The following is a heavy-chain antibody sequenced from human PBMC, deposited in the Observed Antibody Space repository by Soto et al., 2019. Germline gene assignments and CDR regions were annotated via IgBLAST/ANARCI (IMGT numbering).Heavy chain of an antibody. Sequence: SETLSLTCTVSGGSISSSSYYWGWIRQPPGKGLEWIGSIYYSGSTYYNPSLKSRVTISVDTSKNQFSLKLSSVTAADTAVYYCARRKNGDVDYWGQGTLVTVSS. V-gene: IGHV4-39*01. D-gene: IGHD4-17*01. J-gene: IGHJ4*02. CDR2: IYYSGST. CDR3: ARRKNGDVDY. CDR1: GGSISSSSYY.